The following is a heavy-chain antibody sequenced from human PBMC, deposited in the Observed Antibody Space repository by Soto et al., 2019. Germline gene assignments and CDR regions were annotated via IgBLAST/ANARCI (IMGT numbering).Heavy chain of an antibody. CDR3: ARALYVWGWTELWFDP. CDR1: GVTVSSDAYY. CDR2: IYHTGST. Sequence: SETLSLTCTVSGVTVSSDAYYWSWIRQHPGKGLEWIGNIYHTGSTYYSPSLKSRVVISLDTSNNQFSLKLSSVTAADTAVYYCARALYVWGWTELWFDPWGQGTLVTVSS. D-gene: IGHD3-16*01. V-gene: IGHV4-31*03. J-gene: IGHJ5*02.